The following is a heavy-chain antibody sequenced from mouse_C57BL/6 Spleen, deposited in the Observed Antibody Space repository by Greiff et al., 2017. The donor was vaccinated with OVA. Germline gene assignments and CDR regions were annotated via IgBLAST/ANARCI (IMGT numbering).Heavy chain of an antibody. V-gene: IGHV5-4*03. Sequence: EVMLVESGGGLVKPGGSLKLSCAASGFTFSSYAMSWVRQTPEKRLEWVATISDGGSYTYYPDNVKGRFTISRDNAKNNLYLQMSHLKSEDTAMYYCARAGAYYGNYDAMDYWGQGTSGTVSS. CDR1: GFTFSSYA. J-gene: IGHJ4*01. CDR3: ARAGAYYGNYDAMDY. D-gene: IGHD2-10*01. CDR2: ISDGGSYT.